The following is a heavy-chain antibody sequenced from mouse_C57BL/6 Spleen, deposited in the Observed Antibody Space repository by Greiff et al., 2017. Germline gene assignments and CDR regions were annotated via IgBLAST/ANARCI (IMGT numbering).Heavy chain of an antibody. D-gene: IGHD4-1*01. V-gene: IGHV1-69*01. CDR2: IAPSDSYT. CDR1: GYTFTSYW. Sequence: QFQLQQPGAELVMPGASVKLSCKASGYTFTSYWMHWLKQRPGQGLEWLGAIAPSDSYTTYNQKFKGKSTLTVDKSSSTACMQLSSLASEDSAVYYCARLGNFDYWGQGTTLTVSS. J-gene: IGHJ2*01. CDR3: ARLGNFDY.